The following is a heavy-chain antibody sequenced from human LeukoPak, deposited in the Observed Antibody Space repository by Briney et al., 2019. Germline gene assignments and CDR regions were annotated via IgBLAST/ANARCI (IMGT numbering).Heavy chain of an antibody. V-gene: IGHV4-4*02. D-gene: IGHD5-24*01. CDR1: GGSITQTNY. Sequence: PSGTLSLTCDVSGGSITQTNYWTWVRQPPGKGLEWIGEVNLQGGTNYNPSLLRRVAISVDTSANHVSLQMTSVTAADTAVYYCARHEDGYNLEYFQHWGQGTLVTVSS. J-gene: IGHJ1*01. CDR2: VNLQGGT. CDR3: ARHEDGYNLEYFQH.